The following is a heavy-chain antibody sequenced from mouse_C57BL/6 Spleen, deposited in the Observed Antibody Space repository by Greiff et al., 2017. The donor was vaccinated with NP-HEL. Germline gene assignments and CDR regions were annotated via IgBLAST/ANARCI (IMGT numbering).Heavy chain of an antibody. CDR2: IYPGDGDT. V-gene: IGHV1-82*01. D-gene: IGHD2-2*01. CDR1: GYAFSSSW. Sequence: QVQLQESGPELVKPGASVKISCKASGYAFSSSWMNWVKQRPGKGLEWIGRIYPGDGDTNYTGKFKGKATLTADKSSSTAYMQLSSLTSEDSAVYFCARSGYYGNDDAMDYWGQGTSVTVSS. CDR3: ARSGYYGNDDAMDY. J-gene: IGHJ4*01.